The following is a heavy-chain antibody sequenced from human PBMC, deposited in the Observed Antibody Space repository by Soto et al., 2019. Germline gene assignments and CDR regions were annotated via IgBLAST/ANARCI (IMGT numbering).Heavy chain of an antibody. J-gene: IGHJ4*01. CDR1: GFTFSDYY. D-gene: IGHD3-22*01. CDR2: ITNSGSTI. CDR3: TTDSYSTIIIVRFDY. V-gene: IGHV3-11*01. Sequence: GGSLRLSCAASGFTFSDYYMSWIRQAPGKGLEWVSYITNSGSTIYYADSVKGRFTISRDNSKNTLYLQMNSLRAEDTAVYYCTTDSYSTIIIVRFDYWGHGTLVTVSS.